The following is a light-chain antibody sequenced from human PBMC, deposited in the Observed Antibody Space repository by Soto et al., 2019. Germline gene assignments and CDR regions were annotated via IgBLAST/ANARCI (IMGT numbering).Light chain of an antibody. J-gene: IGLJ3*02. CDR1: SGSVSTSYY. CDR2: NTN. Sequence: QTVVTQEPSFSVSPGGTVTLTCGLSSGSVSTSYYPSWYQQTPGQAPRTLIYNTNTRSSGVPGRFSGSILGNKAALTFAGAQADDESDYYCVLYMGSGISVFGGGTKLTVL. CDR3: VLYMGSGISV. V-gene: IGLV8-61*01.